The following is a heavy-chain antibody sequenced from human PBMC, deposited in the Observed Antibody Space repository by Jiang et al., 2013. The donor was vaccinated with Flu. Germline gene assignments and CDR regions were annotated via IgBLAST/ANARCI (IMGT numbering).Heavy chain of an antibody. J-gene: IGHJ4*02. CDR2: ISWNSGSI. Sequence: LLESGGGLVQPGRSLRLSCAASGFTFDDYAMHWVRQAPGKGLEWVSGISWNSGSIGYADSVKGRFTISRDNAKNSLYLQMNSLRAEDTALYYCAKDDTMMVAGPEAWGQGTLVTVSS. CDR1: GFTFDDYA. CDR3: AKDDTMMVAGPEA. D-gene: IGHD3-22*01. V-gene: IGHV3-9*01.